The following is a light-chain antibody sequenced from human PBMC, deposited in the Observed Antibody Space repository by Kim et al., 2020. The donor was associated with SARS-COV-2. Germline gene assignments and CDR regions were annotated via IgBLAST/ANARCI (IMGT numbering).Light chain of an antibody. J-gene: IGKJ1*01. CDR2: AAS. Sequence: AIRMTQSPSSLSASTGDRVTITCRASQGISSYLAWYQQKPGKAPKLLIYAASTLQSGVPSRFSGGGSGTDFTLTISCLQSEDFATYYCQQYYSYAWTFGQGTKVDIK. CDR3: QQYYSYAWT. CDR1: QGISSY. V-gene: IGKV1-8*01.